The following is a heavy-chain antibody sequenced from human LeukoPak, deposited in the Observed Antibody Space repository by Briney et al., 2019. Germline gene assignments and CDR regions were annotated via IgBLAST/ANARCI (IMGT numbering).Heavy chain of an antibody. J-gene: IGHJ5*02. CDR3: ARLRQYSSSWYTFPWFDP. D-gene: IGHD6-13*01. CDR2: IIPIFGTA. V-gene: IGHV1-69*05. Sequence: GASVKVSCKASGYTFTSYGISWVRQAPGQGLEWMGGIIPIFGTANYAQKFQGRVTITTDESTSTAYMELSSLRSEDTAVYYCARLRQYSSSWYTFPWFDPWGQGTLVTVSS. CDR1: GYTFTSYG.